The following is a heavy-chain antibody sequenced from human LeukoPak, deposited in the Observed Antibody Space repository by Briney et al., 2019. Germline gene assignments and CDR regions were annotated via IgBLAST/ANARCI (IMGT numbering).Heavy chain of an antibody. CDR3: ATVNFYYYYMDV. Sequence: GGSLRLSCAASGFTFSSYGMHWVRQAPGKGLEWVAFIRYDGSNKYYADSVKGRFTISRHNSKNTLYLQMNSLRAEDTAVYYCATVNFYYYYMDVWGKGTTVTVTS. CDR2: IRYDGSNK. V-gene: IGHV3-30*02. J-gene: IGHJ6*03. CDR1: GFTFSSYG.